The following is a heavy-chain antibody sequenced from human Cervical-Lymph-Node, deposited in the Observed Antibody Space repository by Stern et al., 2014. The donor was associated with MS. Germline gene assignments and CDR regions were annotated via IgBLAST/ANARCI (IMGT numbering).Heavy chain of an antibody. CDR2: IIPLFGTA. V-gene: IGHV1-69*01. Sequence: DQLVESGAEVKKPGSSVKVSCKASGGTFSSYAINWVRQAPGQGLEWMGGIIPLFGTANYAQKFQGRVTITAYESTSTAYMELSSLRSEDTAVYYCARGSTVLTDYFDYWGQGTLVTVSS. CDR1: GGTFSSYA. D-gene: IGHD4-23*01. CDR3: ARGSTVLTDYFDY. J-gene: IGHJ4*02.